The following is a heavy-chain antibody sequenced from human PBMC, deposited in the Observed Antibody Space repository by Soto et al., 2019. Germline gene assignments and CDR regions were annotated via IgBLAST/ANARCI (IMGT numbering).Heavy chain of an antibody. Sequence: QVQLVESGGGGVQPGRSLRLSCAASGFTFSSYGMHWVRQAPGKGLEWVAVISYDGSYKYYADSMKGRVTISRDNSKNTLYVQMNSLSAEDTAVYYCAKEGSVVATPPDFDYWGQGTLVTVSS. V-gene: IGHV3-30*18. D-gene: IGHD5-12*01. CDR2: ISYDGSYK. CDR3: AKEGSVVATPPDFDY. CDR1: GFTFSSYG. J-gene: IGHJ4*02.